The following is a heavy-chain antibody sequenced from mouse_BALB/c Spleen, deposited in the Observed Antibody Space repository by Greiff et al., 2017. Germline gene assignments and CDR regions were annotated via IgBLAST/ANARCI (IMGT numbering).Heavy chain of an antibody. CDR3: ARDRDKGDPWFAY. D-gene: IGHD1-3*01. CDR2: IWAGGST. V-gene: IGHV2-9*02. Sequence: VQLVESGPGLVAPSQSLSITCTASGFSLTSYGVHWVRQPPGKGLEWLGVIWAGGSTNYNSALMSRLSISKDNSKSQVFLKMNSLQTDDTAMYDCARDRDKGDPWFAYWGQGTLVTVSA. J-gene: IGHJ3*01. CDR1: GFSLTSYG.